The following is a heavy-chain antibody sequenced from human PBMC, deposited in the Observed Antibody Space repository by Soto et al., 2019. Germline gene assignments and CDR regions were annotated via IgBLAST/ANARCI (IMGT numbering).Heavy chain of an antibody. CDR2: MFYSGAT. CDR1: GGSISDISYC. V-gene: IGHV4-39*01. D-gene: IGHD2-15*01. CDR3: ARHKSGSDWLDP. Sequence: LSLTCTVSGGSISDISYCWGWIRQPPGKGLQWIGCMFYSGATYYNPSLKNRVTLSVDTSNNEFSLKLVSVTAPDTAVYYCARHKSGSDWLDPWGQGTLVTVSS. J-gene: IGHJ5*02.